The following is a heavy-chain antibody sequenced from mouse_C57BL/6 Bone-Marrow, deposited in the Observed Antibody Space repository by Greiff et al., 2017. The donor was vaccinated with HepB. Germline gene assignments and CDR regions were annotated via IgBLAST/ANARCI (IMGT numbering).Heavy chain of an antibody. V-gene: IGHV1-81*01. D-gene: IGHD1-1*01. CDR2: IYPRSGNT. CDR1: GYTFTSYG. CDR3: ARWSGSSSWFAD. J-gene: IGHJ3*01. Sequence: QVQLQQSGAELARPGASVKLSCKASGYTFTSYGISWVKQRTGQGLEWIGEIYPRSGNTYYNEKFKGKATLTADKSSSTAYMELRSLTSEDSAVYFCARWSGSSSWFADWGKGTLVTVSA.